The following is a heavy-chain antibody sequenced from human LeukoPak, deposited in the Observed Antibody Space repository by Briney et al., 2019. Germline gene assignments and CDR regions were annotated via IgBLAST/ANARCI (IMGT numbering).Heavy chain of an antibody. CDR3: AKLRSGGAAAGNY. D-gene: IGHD6-13*01. V-gene: IGHV3-33*06. Sequence: GGSLRLSCAPSGFTFSSYGMHWVRQAPGKGLEWVALIWNDGSSQYYGDSVKGRFTISRDNSNNRVYLQMNSLRAEDTAVYYCAKLRSGGAAAGNYWGQGTLVTVSS. CDR2: IWNDGSSQ. J-gene: IGHJ4*02. CDR1: GFTFSSYG.